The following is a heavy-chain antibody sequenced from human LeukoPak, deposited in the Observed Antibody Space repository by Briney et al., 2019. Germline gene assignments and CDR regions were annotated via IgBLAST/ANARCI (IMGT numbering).Heavy chain of an antibody. CDR3: ARGVRRSFRVVQQLIPASRYYYMDV. J-gene: IGHJ6*03. V-gene: IGHV1-8*03. CDR2: MNPNSGNT. Sequence: GASVKVSCKASGYTFTSYDINWVRQATGQGLEWMGWMNPNSGNTGYAQKFQGRVTITRNTSISTAYMELSSLRSEDTAVYYCARGVRRSFRVVQQLIPASRYYYMDVWGKGTTVTVSS. D-gene: IGHD6-13*01. CDR1: GYTFTSYD.